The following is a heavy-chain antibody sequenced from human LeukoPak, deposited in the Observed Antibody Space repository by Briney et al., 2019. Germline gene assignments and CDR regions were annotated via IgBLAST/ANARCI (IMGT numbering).Heavy chain of an antibody. Sequence: GGSLRLSCAASGFTFSSYAMHWVRQAPGKGLEWVAVISYDGSNKYYADSVKGRFTISRDNSKNTLYLQMNSLRAEDTAVYYCARDYGIGTVTTRRGPDYWGQGTLVTVSS. CDR3: ARDYGIGTVTTRRGPDY. J-gene: IGHJ4*02. CDR2: ISYDGSNK. D-gene: IGHD4-17*01. V-gene: IGHV3-30-3*01. CDR1: GFTFSSYA.